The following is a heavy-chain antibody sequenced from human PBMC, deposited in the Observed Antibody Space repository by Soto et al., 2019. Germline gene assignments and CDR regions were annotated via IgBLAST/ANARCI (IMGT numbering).Heavy chain of an antibody. V-gene: IGHV4-30-4*02. CDR3: ARGTPSPLIVRSSRGPWFDP. D-gene: IGHD2-15*01. J-gene: IGHJ5*02. Sequence: SETLSLTCSVSGGTINSGDYFWSWIRHPPGKGLEWIGSMFYSGSTYYSPSLKSRVSISVDTSKMQVSLKLSSVTAADTAVYFCARGTPSPLIVRSSRGPWFDPWGQGTLVTVSS. CDR1: GGTINSGDYF. CDR2: MFYSGST.